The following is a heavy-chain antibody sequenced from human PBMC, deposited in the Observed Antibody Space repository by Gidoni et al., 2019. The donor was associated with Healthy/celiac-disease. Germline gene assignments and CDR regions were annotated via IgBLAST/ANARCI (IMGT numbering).Heavy chain of an antibody. D-gene: IGHD1-26*01. Sequence: KGRFTISRDNAKNSLYLQMNSLRAEDTAVYYCARDRSSGATTLASRAFDIWGQGTMVTVSS. V-gene: IGHV3-48*03. CDR3: ARDRSSGATTLASRAFDI. J-gene: IGHJ3*02.